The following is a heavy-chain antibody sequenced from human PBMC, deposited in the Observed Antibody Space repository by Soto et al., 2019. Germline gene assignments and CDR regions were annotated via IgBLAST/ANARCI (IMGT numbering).Heavy chain of an antibody. Sequence: PSETLSLTCSVSGASISSYYYTWIRQTPGKGLEWFGYIYLGGSINYNPSFKSRVIISVDTSKNQFSVRLSSVTAADTAVYYCARDLGGYCISTSCREESNYYYGMDVWGQGTTVT. CDR2: IYLGGSI. D-gene: IGHD2-2*03. CDR3: ARDLGGYCISTSCREESNYYYGMDV. J-gene: IGHJ6*02. V-gene: IGHV4-59*01. CDR1: GASISSYY.